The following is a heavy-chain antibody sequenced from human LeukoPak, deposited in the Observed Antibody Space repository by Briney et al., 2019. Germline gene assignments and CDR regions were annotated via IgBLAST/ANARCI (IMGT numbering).Heavy chain of an antibody. J-gene: IGHJ4*02. D-gene: IGHD3-10*01. CDR3: AREGSSYAPSQPFYFDY. CDR1: GFTFSSDD. Sequence: PGGSLRLSCAASGFTFSSDDMNWVRQAPGKGLEWVSYISSSGYTIYYAGSVKGRFTISRDNAKKSLYLQMNSLRAEDTAVYYCAREGSSYAPSQPFYFDYWGQGTLVTVSS. CDR2: ISSSGYTI. V-gene: IGHV3-48*03.